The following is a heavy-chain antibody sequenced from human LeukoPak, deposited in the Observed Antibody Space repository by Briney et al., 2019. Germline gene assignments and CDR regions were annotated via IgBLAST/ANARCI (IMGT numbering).Heavy chain of an antibody. J-gene: IGHJ4*02. CDR1: GGSFSGYY. V-gene: IGHV4-34*01. D-gene: IGHD3-3*01. Sequence: SETLSLTCAVYGGSFSGYYWSWIRQPPGKGLEWIGEINHSGSTNYNPSLKRRVTISVDTSKNQFSLKLSSVTAADTAVYYCASRYYDFWSGYYKDYWGQGTLVTVSS. CDR3: ASRYYDFWSGYYKDY. CDR2: INHSGST.